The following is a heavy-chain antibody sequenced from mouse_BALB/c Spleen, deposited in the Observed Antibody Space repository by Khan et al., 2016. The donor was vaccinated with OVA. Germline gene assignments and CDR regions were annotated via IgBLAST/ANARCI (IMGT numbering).Heavy chain of an antibody. D-gene: IGHD1-1*01. CDR2: MWAGGST. CDR1: GFSLTSYG. V-gene: IGHV2-9*02. CDR3: ARPYYGSAWFAY. J-gene: IGHJ3*01. Sequence: QIQLVQSGPGLVAPSQSLSITCTVSGFSLTSYGVHWVRQPPGKGLEWLGVMWAGGSTNYNSALMSRLSISIDNTRIKVLVDMNSLQADDTAMYYCARPYYGSAWFAYWGQGTLVTVSA.